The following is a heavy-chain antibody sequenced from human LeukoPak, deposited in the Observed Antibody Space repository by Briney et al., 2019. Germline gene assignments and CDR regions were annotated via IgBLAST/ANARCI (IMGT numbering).Heavy chain of an antibody. V-gene: IGHV4-31*03. CDR1: GRSISSGGYY. J-gene: IGHJ5*02. D-gene: IGHD3-10*02. CDR2: IYYSGST. CDR3: AREGATFVWFDP. Sequence: SQTLSLTCTVSGRSISSGGYYWSWIRQHPGKGLERIGYIYYSGSTYYNPSLKSRVTISVDTSKNQFSLKLSSVTAADTAVYYCAREGATFVWFDPWGQGTLVTVSS.